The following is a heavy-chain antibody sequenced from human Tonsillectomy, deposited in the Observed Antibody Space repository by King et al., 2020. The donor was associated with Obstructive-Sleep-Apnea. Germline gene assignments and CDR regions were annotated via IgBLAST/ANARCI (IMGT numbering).Heavy chain of an antibody. CDR1: GYTFTNYG. V-gene: IGHV1-18*01. J-gene: IGHJ4*02. D-gene: IGHD6-13*01. Sequence: QLVQSGAEVKKPGASVKVSCKASGYTFTNYGFTWVRQAHGQALEWMGWISAYNGNTNYAQNLQGRVTMTTDTSTSTAYMELTSLRSDDTAVYYCARDRQQLVDYWGQGTLVTVSS. CDR2: ISAYNGNT. CDR3: ARDRQQLVDY.